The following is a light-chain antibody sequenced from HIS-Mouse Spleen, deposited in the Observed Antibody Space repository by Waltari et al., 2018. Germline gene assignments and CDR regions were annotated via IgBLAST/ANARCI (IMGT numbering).Light chain of an antibody. V-gene: IGLV3-10*01. J-gene: IGLJ2*01. CDR2: EYS. CDR1: ALPKKN. CDR3: YSTDSSGNHRV. Sequence: SYELTQPPSVSVSPGQTARITCAGDALPKKNAYWDQQKLGLAPVLVIYEYSKRPSGIPERFSGSSSGTMATLTISGAQVEDEADYYCYSTDSSGNHRVFGGGTKLTVL.